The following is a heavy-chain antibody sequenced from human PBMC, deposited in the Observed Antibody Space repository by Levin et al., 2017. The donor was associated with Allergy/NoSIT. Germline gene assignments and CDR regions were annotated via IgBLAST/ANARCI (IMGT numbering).Heavy chain of an antibody. CDR3: ARSGVFRLTIYYYNGLDV. CDR1: GFTFSNYG. J-gene: IGHJ6*02. Sequence: GESLKISCAASGFTFSNYGMHWVRQAPGKGLEWVAIISYDGSNKHYADSVKGRFTISRDDSKNTLYLQMNSLRAEDTAVYYCARSGVFRLTIYYYNGLDVWGQGTTVTVSS. CDR2: ISYDGSNK. D-gene: IGHD3-10*01. V-gene: IGHV3-30*03.